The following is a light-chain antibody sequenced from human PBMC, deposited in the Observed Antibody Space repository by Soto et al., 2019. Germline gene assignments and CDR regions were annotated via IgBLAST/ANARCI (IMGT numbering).Light chain of an antibody. CDR2: GTS. V-gene: IGKV3-20*01. J-gene: IGKJ5*01. CDR3: QQYGTSPIT. CDR1: QSVSSSY. Sequence: EIVLTQSPGTLSLSPGERATLSCRASQSVSSSYLVWYQQKPGQAPRLLIYGTSSRATGIPDRFSGSGSGTDFTLTISRLEPEDFAVYYCQQYGTSPITFGQGTRLEIK.